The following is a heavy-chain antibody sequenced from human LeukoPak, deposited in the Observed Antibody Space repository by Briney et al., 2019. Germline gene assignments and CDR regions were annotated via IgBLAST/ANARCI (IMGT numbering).Heavy chain of an antibody. CDR2: ISAYNGNT. J-gene: IGHJ5*02. Sequence: GASVKVSCKASGYTFTSYGISWVRQAPGQGLEWMGWISAYNGNTNYAQKLQGRVTMTTDTSTSTAYMELRSLRSDDTAVNYCARDSSSWSVLRTDGNWFDPWGQGTLVTVSS. CDR3: ARDSSSWSVLRTDGNWFDP. V-gene: IGHV1-18*01. CDR1: GYTFTSYG. D-gene: IGHD6-13*01.